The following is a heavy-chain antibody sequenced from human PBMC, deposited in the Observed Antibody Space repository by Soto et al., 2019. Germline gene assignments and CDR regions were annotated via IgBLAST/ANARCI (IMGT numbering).Heavy chain of an antibody. CDR2: IHSDGSST. CDR3: ARGDRGAFDL. CDR1: GFTFSYYW. J-gene: IGHJ3*01. Sequence: EVQLVESGGGLVRPGGSLRLPCAASGFTFSYYWRHWVRQAPGKGLVWVSRIHSDGSSTTYADFVKGRFIISRDNARNTVDLQMNSVRVEDTAVYYCARGDRGAFDLWGQGTVVTVSS. D-gene: IGHD1-26*01. V-gene: IGHV3-74*01.